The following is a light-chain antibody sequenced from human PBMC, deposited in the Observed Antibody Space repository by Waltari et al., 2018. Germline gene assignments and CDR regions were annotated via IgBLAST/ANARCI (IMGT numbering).Light chain of an antibody. CDR1: SPNIGPGYH. Sequence: QSVLTQPPSVSGAPGQRVTISCPGSSPNIGPGYHVHWYQQLPGTAPKLLIYGNSNRPSGVPDRFSGSKSGTSASLAITGLQAEDEADYYCQSYDSSGWVFGGGTKLTVL. J-gene: IGLJ3*02. CDR2: GNS. CDR3: QSYDSSGWV. V-gene: IGLV1-40*01.